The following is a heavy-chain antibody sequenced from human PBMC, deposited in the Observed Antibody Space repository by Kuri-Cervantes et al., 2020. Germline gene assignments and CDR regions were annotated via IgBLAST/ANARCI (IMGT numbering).Heavy chain of an antibody. J-gene: IGHJ1*01. CDR1: GFTFSSYW. V-gene: IGHV3-74*01. CDR3: ARGPPPHYYDSSGYFFPRSPSAEYFQH. Sequence: LSLTCAASGFTFSSYWMHWVRQAPGKGLVWVSRINSDGSSTSYADSVKGRFTISRDNAKNTLYLQMNSLRAEDTAVYYCARGPPPHYYDSSGYFFPRSPSAEYFQHCGQAIL. D-gene: IGHD3-22*01. CDR2: INSDGSST.